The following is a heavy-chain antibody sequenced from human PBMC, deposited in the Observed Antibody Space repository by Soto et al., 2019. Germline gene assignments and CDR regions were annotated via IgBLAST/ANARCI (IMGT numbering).Heavy chain of an antibody. Sequence: SGPTLVKPTQTLTLTCTFSGFSLSTSGVGVGWIRQPPGKALEWLALIYWDDDKRYSPSLKSRLTITKDTSKNQVVLTMTNMDPVDTATYYCAHAAYYYGSGSYQDAFDIWGQGTMVTVSS. CDR2: IYWDDDK. D-gene: IGHD3-10*01. J-gene: IGHJ3*02. CDR3: AHAAYYYGSGSYQDAFDI. V-gene: IGHV2-5*02. CDR1: GFSLSTSGVG.